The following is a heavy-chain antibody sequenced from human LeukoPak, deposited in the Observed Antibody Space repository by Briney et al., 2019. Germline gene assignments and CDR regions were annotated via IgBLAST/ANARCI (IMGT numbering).Heavy chain of an antibody. CDR3: TRRGAAYDQLGGDY. J-gene: IGHJ4*02. CDR2: IYYSGST. D-gene: IGHD3-22*01. V-gene: IGHV4-59*12. CDR1: GGSISNYY. Sequence: SETLSLTCTVSGGSISNYYWSWIRQPPGKGLEWIGSIYYSGSTYYNPSLKSRVTISVDTSKNQFSLKLSSVTAADTAVYYCTRRGAAYDQLGGDYWGQGTLVTVSS.